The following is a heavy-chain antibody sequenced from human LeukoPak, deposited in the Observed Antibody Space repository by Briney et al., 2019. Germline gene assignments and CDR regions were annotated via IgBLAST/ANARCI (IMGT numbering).Heavy chain of an antibody. CDR2: FYHSGST. V-gene: IGHV4-38-2*01. CDR3: ARHDFYSNYPHNWFDP. J-gene: IGHJ5*02. CDR1: GYCISSGYF. D-gene: IGHD4-11*01. Sequence: SETLSLTCAVSGYCISSGYFWGWIRQPPGKGLEWIGSFYHSGSTHYNPSLRSRVTISVDMSKNQCSLTLSSVTAADTAVYYCARHDFYSNYPHNWFDPWGQGTLVTISS.